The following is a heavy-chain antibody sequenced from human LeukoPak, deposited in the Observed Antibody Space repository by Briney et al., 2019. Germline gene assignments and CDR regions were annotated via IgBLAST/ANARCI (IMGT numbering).Heavy chain of an antibody. V-gene: IGHV3-43*01. CDR3: AKVAHTRKWYWLDP. J-gene: IGHJ5*02. CDR2: TNWDGGST. CDR1: GFTFDEYT. Sequence: TGGSLRLSCGASGFTFDEYTMHWVRQAPGKGLEWVALTNWDGGSTYYADSVKGRFTISRDNRKNSLYLQMNSLTTEDTAFYYCAKVAHTRKWYWLDPWGQGTLVTVSS. D-gene: IGHD2-15*01.